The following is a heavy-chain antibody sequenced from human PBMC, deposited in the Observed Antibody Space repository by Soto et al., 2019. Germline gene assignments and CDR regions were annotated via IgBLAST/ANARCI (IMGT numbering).Heavy chain of an antibody. J-gene: IGHJ6*02. CDR2: ISSSSSYI. V-gene: IGHV3-21*01. D-gene: IGHD3-3*01. CDR1: GFTFSSYS. CDR3: AREDTIFGVVIGCMDV. Sequence: GGSLRLSCAASGFTFSSYSMNWVRQAPGKGLEWVSSISSSSSYIYYADSVKGRFTISRDNAKNSLYRQMNSLRAEDTAVYYCAREDTIFGVVIGCMDVWGQGTTVTVSS.